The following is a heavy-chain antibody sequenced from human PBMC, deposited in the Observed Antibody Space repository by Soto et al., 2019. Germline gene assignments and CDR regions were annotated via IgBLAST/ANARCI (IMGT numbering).Heavy chain of an antibody. V-gene: IGHV4-34*01. D-gene: IGHD4-17*01. CDR3: ARTTVVTVAGNWFDP. CDR2: INHSGST. CDR1: GGSFSGYY. J-gene: IGHJ5*02. Sequence: ASGTLSLTCAVFGGSFSGYYWSWIRQPPGKGLEWIGEINHSGSTNYNPSLKSRVTISVDTSKNQFSLKLSSVTAADTAVYYCARTTVVTVAGNWFDPWGQGTLVTVSS.